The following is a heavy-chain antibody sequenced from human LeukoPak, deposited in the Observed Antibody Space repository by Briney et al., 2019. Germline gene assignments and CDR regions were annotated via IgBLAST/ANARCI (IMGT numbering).Heavy chain of an antibody. CDR3: ARGRNDFDY. CDR1: GGSIHGYD. Sequence: SVTLSLSCTVSGGSIHGYDWSWIRQPPGKGLEWIGYISYSGSTYYNPSLKSRVTISLGTSKNQFSLRLTSVTAADTAMYYCARGRNDFDYWGQGTLVTVSS. D-gene: IGHD1-1*01. V-gene: IGHV4-59*13. CDR2: ISYSGST. J-gene: IGHJ4*02.